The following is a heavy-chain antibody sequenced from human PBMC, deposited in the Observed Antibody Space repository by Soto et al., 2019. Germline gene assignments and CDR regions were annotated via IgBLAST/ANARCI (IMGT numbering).Heavy chain of an antibody. CDR1: GGSFSGYY. V-gene: IGHV4-34*01. J-gene: IGHJ4*02. D-gene: IGHD3-10*01. CDR3: ARLRGEWPALWFVDFDY. Sequence: QVQLQQWGAGLLKPSETLSLTCAVYGGSFSGYYWSWIRQPPGKGLEWIGEINHSGSTNYNPSLKSRVTISVDTSKNQFSLKLSSVTAADTAVYYCARLRGEWPALWFVDFDYWGQGTLVTVSS. CDR2: INHSGST.